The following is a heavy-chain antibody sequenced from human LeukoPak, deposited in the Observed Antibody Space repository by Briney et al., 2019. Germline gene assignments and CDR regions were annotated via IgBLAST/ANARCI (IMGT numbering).Heavy chain of an antibody. Sequence: ASVKVSCKASGYTFTGYYMHWVRQAPGQGLEWMGWINPNSGDTNYAQEFQGRVTITSDTSISTVYMELSRLTSDDTAVYYCAKDRFGDYVYYYMDVWGKGTTVTVSS. D-gene: IGHD3-3*01. J-gene: IGHJ6*03. V-gene: IGHV1-2*02. CDR1: GYTFTGYY. CDR2: INPNSGDT. CDR3: AKDRFGDYVYYYMDV.